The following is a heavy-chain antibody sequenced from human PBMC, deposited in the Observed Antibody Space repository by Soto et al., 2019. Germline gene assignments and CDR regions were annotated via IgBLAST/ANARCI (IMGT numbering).Heavy chain of an antibody. CDR2: ISSSSSYI. CDR3: ARTYYYDSSGYLYAFDI. CDR1: GFTFSSYS. V-gene: IGHV3-21*01. J-gene: IGHJ3*02. D-gene: IGHD3-22*01. Sequence: GGSLRLSCAASGFTFSSYSMNWVRQAPGKGLEWVSSISSSSSYIYYADSVKGRFTISRDNAKNSLYLQMNSLRAEDTAVYYCARTYYYDSSGYLYAFDIWGQGTMVTVSS.